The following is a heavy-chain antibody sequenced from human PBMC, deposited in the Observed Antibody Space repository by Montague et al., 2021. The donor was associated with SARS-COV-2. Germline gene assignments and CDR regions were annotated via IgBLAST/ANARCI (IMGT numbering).Heavy chain of an antibody. CDR2: IYYSGST. D-gene: IGHD3-3*01. CDR3: ARSPRHYEFWSGYLPGHFDY. CDR1: GGSISSSSYY. Sequence: SETLSLTCTVSGGSISSSSYYWGWIRQPPGKGLEWIGSIYYSGSTYYNPSLKSRVTISVDTSKNQFSLKLSSVTAADTAVYYCARSPRHYEFWSGYLPGHFDYWGQGTLVTVSS. V-gene: IGHV4-39*01. J-gene: IGHJ4*02.